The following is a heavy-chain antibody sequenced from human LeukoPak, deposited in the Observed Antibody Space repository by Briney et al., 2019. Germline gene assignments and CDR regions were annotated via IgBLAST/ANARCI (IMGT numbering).Heavy chain of an antibody. CDR3: ARAPPYCSGGACYFDY. D-gene: IGHD2-15*01. CDR2: IWYDGNNK. Sequence: GGSLRLSCVASGFTLSNYVMHWVRQGPGKGLEWVAVIWYDGNNKHYADSVKGRFTISRDNSKNTLFLQMNSLRAEDSAVYYCARAPPYCSGGACYFDYWGQGTLVTVSS. V-gene: IGHV3-33*08. J-gene: IGHJ4*02. CDR1: GFTLSNYV.